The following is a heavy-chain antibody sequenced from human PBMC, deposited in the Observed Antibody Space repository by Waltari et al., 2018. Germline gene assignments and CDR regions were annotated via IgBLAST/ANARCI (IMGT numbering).Heavy chain of an antibody. J-gene: IGHJ4*02. CDR2: INPNSGGT. D-gene: IGHD3-16*02. Sequence: QVQLLQSGAEVKKPGASVKVSCKASGYTFTGYYMHWVRQAPGQGLEWMGWINPNSGGTNYAQKFQGRVTMTRDTSISTAYMELSRLRSDDTAVYYCARDRRLHLGELSSGFDYWGQGTLVTVSS. CDR1: GYTFTGYY. V-gene: IGHV1-2*02. CDR3: ARDRRLHLGELSSGFDY.